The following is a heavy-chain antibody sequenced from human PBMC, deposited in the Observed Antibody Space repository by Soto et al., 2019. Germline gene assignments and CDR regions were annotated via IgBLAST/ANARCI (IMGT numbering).Heavy chain of an antibody. CDR3: AREPYGDYSGY. V-gene: IGHV1-69*08. CDR1: GGTFSSYS. Sequence: QVQLVQSGAEVKKPGSSVKVSCKASGGTFSSYSINWVRQAPGQGLEWMGRATPILGIANYAQKFQGRVTITAEKSTSTAYMELSSLRSEDTAVYYCAREPYGDYSGYWGQGTLVTVSS. D-gene: IGHD4-17*01. J-gene: IGHJ4*02. CDR2: ATPILGIA.